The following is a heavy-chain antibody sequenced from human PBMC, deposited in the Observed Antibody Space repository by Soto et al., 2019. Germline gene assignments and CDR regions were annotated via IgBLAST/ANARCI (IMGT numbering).Heavy chain of an antibody. V-gene: IGHV3-23*01. D-gene: IGHD3-22*01. CDR1: GFTFSSYA. J-gene: IGHJ4*02. CDR2: ISGSGGSI. CDR3: AKDLYYYDSSGYSY. Sequence: LRLSCAASGFTFSSYAMSWVRQAPGKGLEWVSAISGSGGSIYYADSVKGRFTISRDNSKNTLYLQMNSLRAEDTAVYYCAKDLYYYDSSGYSYWGQGTLVTVSS.